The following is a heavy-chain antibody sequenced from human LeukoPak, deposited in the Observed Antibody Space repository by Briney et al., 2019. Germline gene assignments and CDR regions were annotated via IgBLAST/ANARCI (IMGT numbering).Heavy chain of an antibody. D-gene: IGHD4-23*01. V-gene: IGHV1-2*06. CDR3: ARVYGGWFDP. Sequence: ASVKVSCKASGYTFTGYYMQWVGQAPGKGVEWMGRINPNSGGTNFAQKFQGRVTMTRDTSISTAYMELSRLRSDDTAVYYCARVYGGWFDPWGQGTLVTVSS. J-gene: IGHJ5*02. CDR2: INPNSGGT. CDR1: GYTFTGYY.